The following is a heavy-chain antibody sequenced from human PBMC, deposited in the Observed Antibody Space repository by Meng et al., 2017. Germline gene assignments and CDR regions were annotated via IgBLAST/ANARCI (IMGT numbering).Heavy chain of an antibody. V-gene: IGHV1-18*01. CDR1: GYTFTSYG. J-gene: IGHJ4*02. Sequence: VRLVQSGAEVKKPGASVKVACNASGYTFTSYGISWVRQAPGQGLEWLGWINTYNGKTDYAQKFQGRITMTTDTFTSTAYMELRNLRSDDTAVYYCATRGNPYLNCWGQGTLVTVSS. CDR3: ATRGNPYLNC. CDR2: INTYNGKT.